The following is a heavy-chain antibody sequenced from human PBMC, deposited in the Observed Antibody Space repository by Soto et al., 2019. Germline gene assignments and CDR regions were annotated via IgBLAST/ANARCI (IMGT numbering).Heavy chain of an antibody. D-gene: IGHD3-22*01. CDR3: AKDSSGYQFRLQDY. CDR1: GFTFSSYA. J-gene: IGHJ4*02. CDR2: ISGSGGST. V-gene: IGHV3-23*01. Sequence: GGSLRLSCAASGFTFSSYAMSWVRQAPGKGLEWVSAISGSGGSTYYADSVKGRFTISRDNSKNTLYLQMNSLRAEDTAVYYCAKDSSGYQFRLQDYWGQGTLVTVSS.